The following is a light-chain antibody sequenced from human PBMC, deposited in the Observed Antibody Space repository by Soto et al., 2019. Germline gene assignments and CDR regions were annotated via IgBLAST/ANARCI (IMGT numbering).Light chain of an antibody. CDR3: SSYAACNNCYLV. V-gene: IGLV2-8*01. CDR1: SSDVGGYNY. Sequence: QSALTQPPSASGSPGQSVTISCTGTSSDVGGYNYVSWYQQYPGRAPKLMIYEVTKRPSGVPDRFSGSKSGNTASLTVSGLQAEDEDDDYCSSYAACNNCYLVFGGGTKVTVL. CDR2: EVT. J-gene: IGLJ3*02.